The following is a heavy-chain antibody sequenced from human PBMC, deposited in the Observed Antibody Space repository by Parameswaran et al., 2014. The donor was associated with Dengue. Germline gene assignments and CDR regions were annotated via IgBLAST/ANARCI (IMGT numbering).Heavy chain of an antibody. CDR2: IYYSGST. J-gene: IGHJ6*02. Sequence: PGKGLEWIGYIYYSGSTYYNPSLKSRVTISVDTSKNQFSLKLSSVTAADTAVYYCARGVSEGATNYYGMDVWGQGTTVTVSS. V-gene: IGHV4-30-4*01. D-gene: IGHD1-26*01. CDR3: ARGVSEGATNYYGMDV.